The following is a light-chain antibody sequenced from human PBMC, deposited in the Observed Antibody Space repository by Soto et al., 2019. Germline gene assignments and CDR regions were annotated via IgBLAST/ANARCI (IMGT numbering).Light chain of an antibody. CDR1: QGISNY. Sequence: DIQMTQSPSSLSASVGDRVTITCRASQGISNYLAWYQRKPGKVPKLLIYAASTLQSGVPSRFSGSGSGTDFTFTISRLEPENVGTYYCQQYNRAPPITFGGGTKVDIK. J-gene: IGKJ4*01. V-gene: IGKV1-27*01. CDR3: QQYNRAPPIT. CDR2: AAS.